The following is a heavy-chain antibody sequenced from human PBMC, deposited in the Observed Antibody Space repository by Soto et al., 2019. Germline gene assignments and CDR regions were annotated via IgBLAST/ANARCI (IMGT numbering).Heavy chain of an antibody. J-gene: IGHJ6*04. CDR3: ARGVTPRLGGYYYGMDV. CDR2: ISAYNGNT. V-gene: IGHV1-18*01. CDR1: GYTFTSYG. Sequence: GASVKVSCKASGYTFTSYGISWVRQAPGQGLEWMGWISAYNGNTNYAQKLQGRVTMTTDTSTSTAYMELRSLRSDDTAVYYCARGVTPRLGGYYYGMDVWGKGTTVTVSS. D-gene: IGHD3-16*01.